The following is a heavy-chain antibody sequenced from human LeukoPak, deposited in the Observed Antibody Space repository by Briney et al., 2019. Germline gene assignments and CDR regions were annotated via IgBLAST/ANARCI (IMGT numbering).Heavy chain of an antibody. J-gene: IGHJ4*02. CDR3: AREGYYDSSGLRYFDY. D-gene: IGHD3-22*01. CDR1: GGTFSSYT. Sequence: GASVKVSCKASGGTFSSYTISWVRQAPGQGLEWMGRIIPILGIANYARKFQGRVTITADKSTSTAYMELSSLRSEDTAVYYCAREGYYDSSGLRYFDYWGQGTLVTVSS. CDR2: IIPILGIA. V-gene: IGHV1-69*04.